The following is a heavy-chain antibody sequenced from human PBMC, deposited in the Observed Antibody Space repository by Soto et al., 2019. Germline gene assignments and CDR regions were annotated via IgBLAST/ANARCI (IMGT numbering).Heavy chain of an antibody. V-gene: IGHV5-51*01. D-gene: IGHD6-19*01. CDR2: IYPGDSDT. CDR3: ARGGGSSGWYRYYYYGVDG. Sequence: CKGSGYSFTSYWIGWVRQMPGKGLEWMGIIYPGDSDTRYSPSFQGQVTISADKSISTAYLQWSSLKASDTAMYYCARGGGSSGWYRYYYYGVDGWGQGTTVTVSS. CDR1: GYSFTSYW. J-gene: IGHJ6*02.